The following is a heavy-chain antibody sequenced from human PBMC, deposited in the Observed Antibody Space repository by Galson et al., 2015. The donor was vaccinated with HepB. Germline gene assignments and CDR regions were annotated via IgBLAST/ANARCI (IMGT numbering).Heavy chain of an antibody. CDR3: ARARAHYYDSSGYYLDY. J-gene: IGHJ4*02. Sequence: SLRLSCAASGFTVSSNYMSWVRQAPGKGLEWVSVIYSGGSTYYADSVKGRFTISRDNSKNTLYLQMNSLRAEDTAVYYCARARAHYYDSSGYYLDYWGQGTLVTVSS. CDR1: GFTVSSNY. CDR2: IYSGGST. D-gene: IGHD3-22*01. V-gene: IGHV3-53*01.